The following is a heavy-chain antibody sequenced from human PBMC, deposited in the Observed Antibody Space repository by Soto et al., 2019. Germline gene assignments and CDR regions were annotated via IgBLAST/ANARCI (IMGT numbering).Heavy chain of an antibody. CDR2: INQDGSAK. CDR1: GFTFSNQW. V-gene: IGHV3-7*01. Sequence: EVRMVASGGGVVQPGESRRLSCAASGFTFSNQWMSWARQATGKGLEWVANINQDGSAKSHVDSVEGRLTISRDNAKNSLYLQMDTRRVKDTAVYYCASVPLWGQGTLVTVSS. J-gene: IGHJ4*02. CDR3: ASVPL.